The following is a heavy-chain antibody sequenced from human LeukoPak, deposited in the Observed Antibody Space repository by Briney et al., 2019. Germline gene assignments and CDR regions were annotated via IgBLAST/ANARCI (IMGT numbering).Heavy chain of an antibody. Sequence: GGSLRLSCAASGFTFSSYGMHWVRQAPGKGLEWVAFIRYDGSNKYYADSVKGRFTTSRDNSKNTLYLQMNSLRAEDTAVYYCAKDPRLARGVIPAMDYWGQGTLVTVSS. CDR3: AKDPRLARGVIPAMDY. V-gene: IGHV3-30*02. J-gene: IGHJ4*02. CDR1: GFTFSSYG. CDR2: IRYDGSNK. D-gene: IGHD3-10*01.